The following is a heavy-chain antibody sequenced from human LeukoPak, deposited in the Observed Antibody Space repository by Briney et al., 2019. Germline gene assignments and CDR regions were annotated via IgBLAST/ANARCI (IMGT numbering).Heavy chain of an antibody. J-gene: IGHJ5*02. CDR3: VQSDTDYNWFDP. CDR1: GDSISGYY. D-gene: IGHD5-18*01. Sequence: SETLSLTCTVSGDSISGYYWTWIRQPPGKGLEWIGEINQSGSTKYNPSLKSRVTISVDKSKNQFSLKPSSVTAADTAVYYCVQSDTDYNWFDPWGQGTLVTVSS. CDR2: INQSGST. V-gene: IGHV4-34*01.